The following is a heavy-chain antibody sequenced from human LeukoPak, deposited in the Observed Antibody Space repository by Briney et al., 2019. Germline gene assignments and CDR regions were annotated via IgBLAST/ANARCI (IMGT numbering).Heavy chain of an antibody. CDR1: GFTFSSYS. Sequence: GGSLRLSCAASGFTFSSYSMNWVRQAPGKGLEWVSSISSSSSTIYYADSVKGRFTISRDNAKNSLYLQMNSLRDEDTAVYYCARDPYGDYYYGMDVWGQGTTVTVSS. D-gene: IGHD4-17*01. CDR3: ARDPYGDYYYGMDV. CDR2: ISSSSSTI. J-gene: IGHJ6*02. V-gene: IGHV3-48*02.